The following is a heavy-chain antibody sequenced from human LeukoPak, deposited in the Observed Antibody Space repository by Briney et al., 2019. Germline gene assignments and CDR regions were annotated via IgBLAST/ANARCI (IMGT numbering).Heavy chain of an antibody. J-gene: IGHJ4*02. CDR3: ARVTYDGSGAYFDY. CDR2: IYHSGST. Sequence: SGTLSLTCAVSGGSISSSNLWSWVRQPPGKGLEWIGEIYHSGSTNYCPSLKSRVTISEDKSKNQFSLKLSSVTAADTAVYYCARVTYDGSGAYFDYWGQGTLVTVSS. D-gene: IGHD3-22*01. V-gene: IGHV4-4*02. CDR1: GGSISSSNL.